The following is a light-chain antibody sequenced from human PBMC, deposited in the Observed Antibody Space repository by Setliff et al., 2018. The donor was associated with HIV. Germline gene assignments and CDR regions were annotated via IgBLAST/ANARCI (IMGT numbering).Light chain of an antibody. J-gene: IGLJ1*01. CDR3: QSYDSSLSGYV. Sequence: QSVLTQPPSVSGAPGQRVTISCTGSRSNIGAGDDVQWYQQLPGTAPKLVMFGNSNRPSGVPDRFSDSKSGTSASLAISGLQAEDEADYYCQSYDSSLSGYVFGTGTKVTVL. V-gene: IGLV1-40*01. CDR1: RSNIGAGDD. CDR2: GNS.